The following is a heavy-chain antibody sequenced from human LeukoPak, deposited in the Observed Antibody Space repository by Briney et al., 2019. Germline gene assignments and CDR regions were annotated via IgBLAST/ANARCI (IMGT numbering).Heavy chain of an antibody. Sequence: GGSLRLSYAASGFTFSSYSMNWVHQAPGKGLEWVSSISSSSSYIYYADSVKGRFTISRDNAKNSLYLQMNSLRAEDTAVYYCASGEYQLLSTYFDYWGQGTLVTVSS. D-gene: IGHD2-2*01. CDR3: ASGEYQLLSTYFDY. V-gene: IGHV3-21*01. J-gene: IGHJ4*02. CDR1: GFTFSSYS. CDR2: ISSSSSYI.